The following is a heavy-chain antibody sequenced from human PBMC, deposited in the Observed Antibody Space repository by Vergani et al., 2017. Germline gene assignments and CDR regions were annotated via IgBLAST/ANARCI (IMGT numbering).Heavy chain of an antibody. D-gene: IGHD3-10*01. Sequence: QVQLVQSGAEVKKPGASVKVSCKVPGYTLTELSMHWVRQAPGKGLEWMGGFDPEDGETIYAQKFQGRVTMTEDTSTDTAYMELSSLRSEDTAVYYCATGLLWFGELKVPYYFYGMDVWGQGTTVTVSS. J-gene: IGHJ6*02. CDR3: ATGLLWFGELKVPYYFYGMDV. V-gene: IGHV1-24*01. CDR2: FDPEDGET. CDR1: GYTLTELS.